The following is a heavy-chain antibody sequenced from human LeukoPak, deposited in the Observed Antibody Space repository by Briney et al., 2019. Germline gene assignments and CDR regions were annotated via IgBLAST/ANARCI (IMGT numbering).Heavy chain of an antibody. J-gene: IGHJ5*02. D-gene: IGHD2-15*01. CDR1: GFTFSSYG. Sequence: PGGSLRLSCAASGFTFSSYGMHWVRQAPGQGLEWVAVISYGGSNKYYADSVKGRFTISRDNSKNTLYLQMNSLRAEDTAVYYCAKGRGCSGGSCPNWFDPWGQGTLVTVHS. CDR3: AKGRGCSGGSCPNWFDP. CDR2: ISYGGSNK. V-gene: IGHV3-30*18.